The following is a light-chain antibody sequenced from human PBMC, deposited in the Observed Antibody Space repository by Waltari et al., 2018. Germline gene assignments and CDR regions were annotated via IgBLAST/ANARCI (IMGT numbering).Light chain of an antibody. CDR2: GAS. J-gene: IGKJ1*01. CDR3: QQTYITPRT. V-gene: IGKV1-39*01. Sequence: DIQMTQFPTSLSASVEDRVTITCRASQTITNYLNWYQQKSGKVPRLLIYGASNLQGGVPSRFRGSGSGTDFTLTISNLQPEDFATYYCQQTYITPRTFGQGTKVEIK. CDR1: QTITNY.